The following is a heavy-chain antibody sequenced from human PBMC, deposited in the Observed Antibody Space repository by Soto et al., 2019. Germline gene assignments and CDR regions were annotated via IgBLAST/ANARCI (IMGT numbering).Heavy chain of an antibody. CDR2: ISYSGST. CDR1: GGSIRSGGYY. J-gene: IGHJ4*01. D-gene: IGHD1-1*01. V-gene: IGHV4-31*03. Sequence: QVQLQESGPGLVKPSKTLSLPCTVSGGSIRSGGYYWSWIRQHPGKGLGWIGYISYSGSTYYKPSIKNRLNTSVDTSKNQSALKLSSVTAEGTAVYYCARLYNWNDSLWGHGTLVTVSS. CDR3: ARLYNWNDSL.